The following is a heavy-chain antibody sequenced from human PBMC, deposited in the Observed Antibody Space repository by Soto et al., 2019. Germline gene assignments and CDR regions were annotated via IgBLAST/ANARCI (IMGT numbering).Heavy chain of an antibody. D-gene: IGHD5-12*01. V-gene: IGHV4-31*03. Sequence: QVQLQESGPGLVKPSQTLSLTCTVSGGSISSGGCYWSWISQHPGKGLACIGYIYYSGSTYYNPSLKSRVTISVDTSKNQFSLKLSSVTAADTAVYYCAGAIVATMEVFDDWGKGTLVTVCS. J-gene: IGHJ4*02. CDR2: IYYSGST. CDR1: GGSISSGGCY. CDR3: AGAIVATMEVFDD.